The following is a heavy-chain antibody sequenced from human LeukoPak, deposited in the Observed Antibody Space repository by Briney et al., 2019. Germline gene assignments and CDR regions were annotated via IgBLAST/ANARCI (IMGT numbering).Heavy chain of an antibody. J-gene: IGHJ4*02. CDR3: AREGGEQWLATYFDY. D-gene: IGHD6-19*01. V-gene: IGHV3-33*01. Sequence: GGSLRLSCAASGFTFSSYGMHWVGQARGKGLEWVAVIWYDGSNKYYADSVKGRFTISRENSKNTVYVKMNSQRAEDTAVYYCAREGGEQWLATYFDYWGQGALVTVSS. CDR1: GFTFSSYG. CDR2: IWYDGSNK.